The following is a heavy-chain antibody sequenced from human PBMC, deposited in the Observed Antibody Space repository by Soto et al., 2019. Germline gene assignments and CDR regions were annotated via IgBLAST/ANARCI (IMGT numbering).Heavy chain of an antibody. D-gene: IGHD2-15*01. CDR1: GFSFSDYW. J-gene: IGHJ6*02. V-gene: IGHV3-7*05. CDR3: ARERVVVPATIFYSYALDV. Sequence: EVQLVESGGGLVQPGGSLRLSCAASGFSFSDYWMSWVRQAPGKGLEWVANVKQDGSERYYVDSVKGRFTISRDNAKNSLYLQMNSLRAEDTAVYYCARERVVVPATIFYSYALDVWGQGTTVTVSS. CDR2: VKQDGSER.